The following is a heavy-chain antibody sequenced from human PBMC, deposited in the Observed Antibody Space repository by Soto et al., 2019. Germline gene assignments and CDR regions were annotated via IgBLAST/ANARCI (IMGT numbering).Heavy chain of an antibody. Sequence: PSETLSLTCAVYGGSFSGYYWSWIRQPPGKGLEWIGEINHSGSTNYNPSLKSRVTISVDTSKNQFSLKLSSVTAADTAVYYCASVQGGYSYGPEYYFDYWGQGTLVTVS. CDR1: GGSFSGYY. CDR2: INHSGST. J-gene: IGHJ4*02. D-gene: IGHD5-18*01. CDR3: ASVQGGYSYGPEYYFDY. V-gene: IGHV4-34*01.